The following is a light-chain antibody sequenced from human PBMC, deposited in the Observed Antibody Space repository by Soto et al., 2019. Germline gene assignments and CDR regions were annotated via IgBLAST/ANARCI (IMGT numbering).Light chain of an antibody. CDR2: AAS. CDR1: QSISSY. J-gene: IGKJ4*01. V-gene: IGKV1-39*01. CDR3: QQANSFPLT. Sequence: DIQIIRCPCCLSATARARVPIPCLASQSISSYLNWYQQKPGKAPKLLIYAASSLQSGVPSRFSGSGSGTDFTLTISSLQPEDFATYYCQQANSFPLTFGGG.